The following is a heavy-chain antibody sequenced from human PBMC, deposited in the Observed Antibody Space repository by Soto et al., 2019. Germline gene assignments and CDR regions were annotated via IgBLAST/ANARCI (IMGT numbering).Heavy chain of an antibody. J-gene: IGHJ5*01. CDR2: IYYSGGT. CDR1: GGSISSCDYY. Sequence: SETLSLTCTVSGGSISSCDYYWSWFRHPPGKGLEWIGYIYYSGGTYYNPSLKSRVTISVDTSKNQFSLKLSSVTAADTAVYYCARDRLVGATAWFDYWGQGTQVTVSS. D-gene: IGHD1-26*01. V-gene: IGHV4-30-4*01. CDR3: ARDRLVGATAWFDY.